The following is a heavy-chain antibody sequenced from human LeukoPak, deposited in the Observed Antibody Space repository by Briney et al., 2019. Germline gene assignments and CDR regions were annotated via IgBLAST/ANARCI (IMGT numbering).Heavy chain of an antibody. D-gene: IGHD7-27*01. J-gene: IGHJ4*02. CDR3: ARGRSPTNWGFDY. CDR2: IYYSGST. CDR1: GGSISSYY. V-gene: IGHV4-59*01. Sequence: MSSETLSLTCTVSGGSISSYYWSWIRQPPGKGLEWIGYIYYSGSTNYNPSLKSRVTISVDTSKNQFSLKLSSVTAADTAVYYCARGRSPTNWGFDYWGQGTLVTVSS.